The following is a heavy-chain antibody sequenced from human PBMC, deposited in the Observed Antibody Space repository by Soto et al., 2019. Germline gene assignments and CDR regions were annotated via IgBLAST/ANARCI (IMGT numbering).Heavy chain of an antibody. D-gene: IGHD3-10*01. V-gene: IGHV1-3*01. J-gene: IGHJ1*01. Sequence: ASVKVSCKASGYIFTNYAIHWVRQAPGQRPEWIGWISGGSGQTKYSQQFQGRVTITRDTSASTSYMEMTSLRSEDTAVYYCTRHQGYQLIYFWGQGNLVTVSS. CDR2: ISGGSGQT. CDR1: GYIFTNYA. CDR3: TRHQGYQLIYF.